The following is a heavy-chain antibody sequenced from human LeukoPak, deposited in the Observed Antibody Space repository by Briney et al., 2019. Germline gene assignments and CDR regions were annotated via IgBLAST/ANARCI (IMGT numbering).Heavy chain of an antibody. CDR3: ARDRTLRIAAAGLFDY. D-gene: IGHD6-13*01. J-gene: IGHJ4*02. Sequence: GGSLRLSCAASGFKFTSHAMSWVRQAPGKGLQWVSTISGRGDSAYYADSVKGRFTISRDNSKNTLYLQMNSLRAEDTAVYYCARDRTLRIAAAGLFDYWGQGTLVTVSS. CDR2: ISGRGDSA. V-gene: IGHV3-23*01. CDR1: GFKFTSHA.